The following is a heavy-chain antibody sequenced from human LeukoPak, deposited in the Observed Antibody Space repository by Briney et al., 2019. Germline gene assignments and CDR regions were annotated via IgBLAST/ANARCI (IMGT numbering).Heavy chain of an antibody. V-gene: IGHV3-30*03. Sequence: SXXLSCAASGFTFSSYGMHWVRQAPGKGLEWVAVISYDGSNRYYADSVKGRFTISRDNSKNTLYLQMNSLRAEDTAVYYCARDIRLDYWGQGTLVTVSS. CDR1: GFTFSSYG. J-gene: IGHJ4*02. CDR2: ISYDGSNR. D-gene: IGHD5-12*01. CDR3: ARDIRLDY.